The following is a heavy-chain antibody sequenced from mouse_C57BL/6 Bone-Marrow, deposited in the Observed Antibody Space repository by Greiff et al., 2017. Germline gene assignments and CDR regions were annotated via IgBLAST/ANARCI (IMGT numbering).Heavy chain of an antibody. D-gene: IGHD2-3*01. CDR3: AREDGYYSAWFAY. J-gene: IGHJ3*01. CDR1: GYTFTSYW. V-gene: IGHV1-50*01. Sequence: QVQLQQPGAELVKPGASVTLSCKASGYTFTSYWMQWVKQRPGQGLEWIGEIDPSDSYTNYNQKFKGKATLTVDPSSSTAYMQLSSLTSEDSAVYYCAREDGYYSAWFAYWGQGTLVTVSA. CDR2: IDPSDSYT.